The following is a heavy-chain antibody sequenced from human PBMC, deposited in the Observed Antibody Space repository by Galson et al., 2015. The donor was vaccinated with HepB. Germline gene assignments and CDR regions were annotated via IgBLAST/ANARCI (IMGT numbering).Heavy chain of an antibody. CDR1: GGSISSSSYY. CDR2: IYYSGST. Sequence: SETLSLTCTVSGGSISSSSYYWGWIRQPPGKGLEWIGSIYYSGSTYYNPSLKSRVTISVDTSKNQFSLKLSSVTAADTAVYYCARHESSGYYDSSGYHNWFDPWGQGTLVTVSS. D-gene: IGHD3-22*01. CDR3: ARHESSGYYDSSGYHNWFDP. V-gene: IGHV4-39*01. J-gene: IGHJ5*02.